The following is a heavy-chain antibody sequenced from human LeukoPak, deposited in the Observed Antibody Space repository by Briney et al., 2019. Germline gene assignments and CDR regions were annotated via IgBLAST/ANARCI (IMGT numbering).Heavy chain of an antibody. V-gene: IGHV3-30*18. J-gene: IGHJ4*02. CDR2: ISYDGSNK. CDR3: AKDFPFYKWELLFDY. Sequence: HPGGSLRLSCAASGFTFSSYGMHWVRQAPGKGLEWVAVISYDGSNKYYADSVKGRFTISRDNSKNTLYLQMNSLRAEDTAVYYCAKDFPFYKWELLFDYWGQGTLVIVSS. CDR1: GFTFSSYG. D-gene: IGHD1-26*01.